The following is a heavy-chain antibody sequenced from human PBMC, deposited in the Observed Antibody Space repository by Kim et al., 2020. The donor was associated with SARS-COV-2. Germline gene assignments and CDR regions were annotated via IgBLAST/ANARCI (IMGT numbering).Heavy chain of an antibody. CDR3: ARGVTMVRGVILGWFDT. Sequence: ASVKVSCKASGYTFTTYGISWVRQAPGQGLEWMGWISTDNGDTKYAKNFQGRVTMTKDTSTSTAYMELRSLRSDDTAVYYCARGVTMVRGVILGWFDTWGQGTLVTVSS. J-gene: IGHJ5*02. CDR2: ISTDNGDT. CDR1: GYTFTTYG. V-gene: IGHV1-18*01. D-gene: IGHD3-10*01.